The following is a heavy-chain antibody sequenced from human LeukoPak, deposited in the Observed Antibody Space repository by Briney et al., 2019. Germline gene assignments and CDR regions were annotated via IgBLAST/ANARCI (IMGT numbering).Heavy chain of an antibody. V-gene: IGHV4-39*07. CDR2: IYYSGST. CDR3: ARDEPQLWLLGGFDY. D-gene: IGHD5-18*01. CDR1: GGSISSSSYY. J-gene: IGHJ4*02. Sequence: SETLSLTCTVSGGSISSSSYYWGWIRQPPGKGLEWIGSIYYSGSTYYNPSLKSRVTISVDTSKNQFSLKLSSVTAADTAVYYCARDEPQLWLLGGFDYWGQGTLVTVSS.